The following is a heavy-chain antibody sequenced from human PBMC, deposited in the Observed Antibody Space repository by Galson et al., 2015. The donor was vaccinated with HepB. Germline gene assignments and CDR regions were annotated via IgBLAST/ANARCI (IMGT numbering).Heavy chain of an antibody. CDR3: ARDYDSYYYYMDV. V-gene: IGHV4-4*07. J-gene: IGHJ6*03. Sequence: LSLTCTVSAVSISSYYWSWIRQPAGKGLEWIGRIHTNGNANYNPSLKSRVTMSVDTSKNEFSLKLTSVTAADTAVYYCARDYDSYYYYMDVWGKGTTITVSS. D-gene: IGHD3-3*01. CDR1: AVSISSYY. CDR2: IHTNGNA.